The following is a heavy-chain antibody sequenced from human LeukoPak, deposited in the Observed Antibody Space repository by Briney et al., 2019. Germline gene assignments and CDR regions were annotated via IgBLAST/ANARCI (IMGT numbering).Heavy chain of an antibody. V-gene: IGHV3-21*04. Sequence: PGGSLRLSCAASGFTFSSYSMNWVRQAPGKGLEWVSSISSSSSYIYYADSVKGRFTISRDNAKNSLYLQMNSLRAEDTAVYYCASSGYSGYGGDYWGQGTLVTVSS. CDR2: ISSSSSYI. D-gene: IGHD5-12*01. CDR3: ASSGYSGYGGDY. CDR1: GFTFSSYS. J-gene: IGHJ4*02.